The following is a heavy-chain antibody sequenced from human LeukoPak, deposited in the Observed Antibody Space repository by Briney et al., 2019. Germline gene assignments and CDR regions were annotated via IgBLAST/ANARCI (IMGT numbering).Heavy chain of an antibody. J-gene: IGHJ4*02. CDR2: INAGNGNT. CDR1: GYTFTSNA. Sequence: ASVKVSCKASGYTFTSNAIHWVRQAPGQRLKRMGWINAGNGNTQFSQEFQGRVTFTRDTSASTAYMELSSLRSEDMAVYYCARSLGVGATLDSWGQGTLVIVSS. V-gene: IGHV1-3*03. D-gene: IGHD1-26*01. CDR3: ARSLGVGATLDS.